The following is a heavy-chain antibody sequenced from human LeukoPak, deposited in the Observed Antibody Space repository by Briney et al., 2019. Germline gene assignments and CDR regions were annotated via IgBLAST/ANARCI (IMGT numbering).Heavy chain of an antibody. CDR3: ARDRGGFTYGEYYFDY. CDR1: GGSISSGGYY. Sequence: SETLPLTCTVSGGSISSGGYYWSWIRQHPGKGLEWIGYIYYSGSTKYNPSLKSRVSISADTSRSQVSLKLSSVTAADTAVYYCARDRGGFTYGEYYFDYWGQGSLVTVSS. D-gene: IGHD2-15*01. J-gene: IGHJ4*02. V-gene: IGHV4-61*08. CDR2: IYYSGST.